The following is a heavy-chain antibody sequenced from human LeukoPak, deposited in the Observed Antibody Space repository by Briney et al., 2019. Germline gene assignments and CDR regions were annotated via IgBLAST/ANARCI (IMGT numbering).Heavy chain of an antibody. V-gene: IGHV3-23*01. Sequence: PGGSLRLSCAASGFTFSRYAMTWVRQAPGKGLEWVSTISGSGVSRDYANSVKGRITISRDNSKNTLYLQMNSLTAEDTAVYYCARDRGYVPDYWGQGTLVTVSS. CDR1: GFTFSRYA. D-gene: IGHD3-22*01. CDR2: ISGSGVSR. J-gene: IGHJ4*02. CDR3: ARDRGYVPDY.